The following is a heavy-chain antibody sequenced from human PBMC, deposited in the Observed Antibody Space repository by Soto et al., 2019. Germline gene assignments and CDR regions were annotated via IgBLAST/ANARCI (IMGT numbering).Heavy chain of an antibody. Sequence: SVKVSCKASGGTFSSYAVSWVRQAPGQGLEWMGGIIPIFGTANYAQKFQGRVTITADESTSTAYMELSSLRSEDTAVYYCARSQYYYDSSGYPVHYYYGMDVWGQGTTVTVSS. V-gene: IGHV1-69*13. CDR2: IIPIFGTA. J-gene: IGHJ6*02. CDR3: ARSQYYYDSSGYPVHYYYGMDV. CDR1: GGTFSSYA. D-gene: IGHD3-22*01.